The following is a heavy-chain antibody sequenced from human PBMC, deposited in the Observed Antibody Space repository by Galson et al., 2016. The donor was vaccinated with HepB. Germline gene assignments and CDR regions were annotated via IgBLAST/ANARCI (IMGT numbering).Heavy chain of an antibody. CDR1: GFTVSSNN. V-gene: IGHV3-53*01. CDR2: FYSSGKT. J-gene: IGHJ4*02. CDR3: VREVYGGARDY. D-gene: IGHD4-23*01. Sequence: SLRLSCAASGFTVSSNNMDWVRQAPGKGLEWVSVFYSSGKTAHADSVEGRFTVSRDTSKNMLYLQMNSLGAEDTAIYYCVREVYGGARDYWGQGTLVSVAS.